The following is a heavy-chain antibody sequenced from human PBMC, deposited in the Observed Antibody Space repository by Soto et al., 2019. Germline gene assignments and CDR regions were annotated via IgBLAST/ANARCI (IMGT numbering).Heavy chain of an antibody. J-gene: IGHJ4*02. D-gene: IGHD6-19*01. V-gene: IGHV1-2*02. Sequence: AAVNVSCKASGYTFTGYHMHWVRRAPVQGLELMGWINPNSGGTNYAQKFQGRVTMTRDTSISTAYMELSRLRSDDTAVYYGARVPGNIAVARELDYWGQRPLVTVSS. CDR1: GYTFTGYH. CDR3: ARVPGNIAVARELDY. CDR2: INPNSGGT.